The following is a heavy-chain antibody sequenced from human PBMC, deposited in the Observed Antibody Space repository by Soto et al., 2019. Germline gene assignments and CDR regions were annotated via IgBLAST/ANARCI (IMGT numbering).Heavy chain of an antibody. V-gene: IGHV4-39*01. CDR2: IYYSGST. D-gene: IGHD2-15*01. CDR3: ARHYAVVLYHFDY. J-gene: IGHJ4*02. Sequence: PSETLSLTCTVSGGSVSSSGNYWGWIRQPPGKGLEWIGSIYYSGSTYYNPSLKSRVTTSVDTSKNQFSLKLSSVTAADTALYYCARHYAVVLYHFDYWGLGTLVTVS. CDR1: GGSVSSSGNY.